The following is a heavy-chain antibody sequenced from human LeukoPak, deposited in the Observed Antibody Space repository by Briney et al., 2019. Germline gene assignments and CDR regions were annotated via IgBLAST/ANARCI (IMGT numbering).Heavy chain of an antibody. D-gene: IGHD4-17*01. CDR2: ISSSSSTI. J-gene: IGHJ6*02. CDR1: GFTFSSYS. CDR3: ARDLVHDYGLRMDV. V-gene: IGHV3-48*01. Sequence: PGGSLRLSCAASGFTFSSYSMNWVRQAPGKGLEWVSYISSSSSTIYYADSVKGRFTISRDNAKNSLYLQMNSLRAEDTAVYHCARDLVHDYGLRMDVWGQGTTVTVSS.